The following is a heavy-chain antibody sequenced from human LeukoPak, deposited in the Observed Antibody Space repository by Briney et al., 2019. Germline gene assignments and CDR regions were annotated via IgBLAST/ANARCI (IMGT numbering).Heavy chain of an antibody. V-gene: IGHV3-33*01. J-gene: IGHJ4*02. CDR2: IWYDGSNK. CDR1: GFTFSSYG. Sequence: SGGSLRLSCAASGFTFSSYGMHWVRQAPGKGLEWVAVIWYDGSNKYYADSVKGRFTISRDNSKNTLYLQMNSLRAEDTAVYYCARGSVSWYYDSSGLIDYWGQGTLVTVSS. D-gene: IGHD3-22*01. CDR3: ARGSVSWYYDSSGLIDY.